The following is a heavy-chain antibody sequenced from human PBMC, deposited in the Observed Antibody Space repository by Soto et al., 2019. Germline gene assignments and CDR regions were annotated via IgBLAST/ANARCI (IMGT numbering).Heavy chain of an antibody. D-gene: IGHD3-10*01. CDR2: MYYSGST. V-gene: IGHV4-39*07. J-gene: IGHJ6*02. CDR3: ARDHEGWFGEKYYYYYGMDV. CDR1: GGSISSSSYF. Sequence: PSETLSLTCSVSGGSISSSSYFWGWIRQPPGKGLEWIGSMYYSGSTYYNPSLKSRVTISVDTSKNQFSLKLSSVTAADTAVYYCARDHEGWFGEKYYYYYGMDVWGQGTTVTVSS.